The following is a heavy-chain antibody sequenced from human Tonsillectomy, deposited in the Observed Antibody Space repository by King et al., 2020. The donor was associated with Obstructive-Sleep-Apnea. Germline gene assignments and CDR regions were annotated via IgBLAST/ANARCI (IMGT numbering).Heavy chain of an antibody. Sequence: QLVQSGAEVKKPGSSVKVSCKASGGTFSSYAISWVRQAPGQGLEWMGGIIPPFGTPSYAQKFQGRVTIIADESTSTVYMEVSSLRSEDTGVYFCARENSGSYAFDYWGQGTLVTVSA. CDR2: IIPPFGTP. J-gene: IGHJ4*02. CDR3: ARENSGSYAFDY. CDR1: GGTFSSYA. V-gene: IGHV1-69*12. D-gene: IGHD1-26*01.